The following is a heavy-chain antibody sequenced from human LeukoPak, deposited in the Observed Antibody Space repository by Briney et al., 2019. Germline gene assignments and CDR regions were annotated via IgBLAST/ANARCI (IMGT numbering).Heavy chain of an antibody. CDR3: ARHGDSSSWYVDIFDY. CDR1: GGSISSSSYY. J-gene: IGHJ4*02. Sequence: SETLSLTCTVSGGSISSSSYYWGWIRQPPGKGLEWIGSIYYSGSTYYNPSLKSRVTISVDTSKNQFSLKLSSVTAADTAVYYCARHGDSSSWYVDIFDYWGQGTLVTVSS. V-gene: IGHV4-39*01. CDR2: IYYSGST. D-gene: IGHD6-13*01.